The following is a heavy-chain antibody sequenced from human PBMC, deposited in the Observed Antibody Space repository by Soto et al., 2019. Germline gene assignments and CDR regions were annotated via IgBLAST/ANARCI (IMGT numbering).Heavy chain of an antibody. V-gene: IGHV4-31*03. CDR2: IYYSGST. J-gene: IGHJ5*02. CDR3: ARGLEQLPYNWFDP. D-gene: IGHD6-6*01. Sequence: SETLSLTCPVSGGSISSGGYYWSWIRQHPGKGLEWIGYIYYSGSTYYNPSLKSRVTISVDTSKNQFSLKLSSVTAADTAVYYCARGLEQLPYNWFDPWGQGTLVTVSS. CDR1: GGSISSGGYY.